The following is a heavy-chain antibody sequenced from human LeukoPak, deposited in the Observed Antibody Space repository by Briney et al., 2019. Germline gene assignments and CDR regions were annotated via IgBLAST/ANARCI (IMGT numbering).Heavy chain of an antibody. Sequence: GGSLRLSCAASGFIFSSYAMSWVRQAPGKGLEWVSAISGSGGGTYYADSVKGRFTISRDTSKNTLYLQMNSLRAEDTAVYYCAKDRWGIAAAGSFDYWGQGTLVTVSS. D-gene: IGHD6-13*01. J-gene: IGHJ4*02. CDR2: ISGSGGGT. CDR3: AKDRWGIAAAGSFDY. CDR1: GFIFSSYA. V-gene: IGHV3-23*01.